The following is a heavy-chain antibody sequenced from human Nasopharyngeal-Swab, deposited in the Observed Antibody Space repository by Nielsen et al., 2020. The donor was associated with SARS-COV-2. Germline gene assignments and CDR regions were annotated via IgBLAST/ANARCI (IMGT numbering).Heavy chain of an antibody. CDR2: TYTSGST. Sequence: SETLSLTCTVSGGSISSYYWSWIRQPAGKGLEWIGRTYTSGSTNYNPSLKSRVTMSVDTSKNQFSLKLSSVTAADTAVYYCARDSSRRSRGSYYYYGMDVWGQGTTVTVSS. J-gene: IGHJ6*02. D-gene: IGHD3-3*01. CDR3: ARDSSRRSRGSYYYYGMDV. V-gene: IGHV4-4*07. CDR1: GGSISSYY.